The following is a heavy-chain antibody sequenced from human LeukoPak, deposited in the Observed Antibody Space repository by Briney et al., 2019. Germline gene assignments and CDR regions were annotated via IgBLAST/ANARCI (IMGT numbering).Heavy chain of an antibody. J-gene: IGHJ4*02. D-gene: IGHD3-16*01. Sequence: PPETLSLTCTVSGDSLRSYYWSWIRRPPGRGLEWIGYIYYSGGTNYNPSLKSRATISVDTSKNQFSLKLSSVTAADTAVYYCARIEGDNSLDYWGQGTLVTVSS. V-gene: IGHV4-59*08. CDR3: ARIEGDNSLDY. CDR2: IYYSGGT. CDR1: GDSLRSYY.